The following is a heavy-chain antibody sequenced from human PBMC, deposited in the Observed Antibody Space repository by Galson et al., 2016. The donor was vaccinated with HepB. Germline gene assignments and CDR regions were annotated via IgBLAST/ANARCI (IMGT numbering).Heavy chain of an antibody. CDR3: AKSPVVGADTFYFDY. CDR1: GFTFSNYA. CDR2: VTSSGGGT. V-gene: IGHV3-23*01. J-gene: IGHJ4*02. Sequence: SLRLSCAASGFTFSNYAVNWVRQAPGKVLEWVSAVTSSGGGTLYADSVKGRFTISRDNSKNTLYLQMNSLRAEDTAVYYCAKSPVVGADTFYFDYWGQGTVVTVSS. D-gene: IGHD2-15*01.